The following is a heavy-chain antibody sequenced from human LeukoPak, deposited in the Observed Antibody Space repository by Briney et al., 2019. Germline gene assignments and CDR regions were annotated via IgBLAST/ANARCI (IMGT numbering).Heavy chain of an antibody. J-gene: IGHJ5*02. Sequence: SETLSLTCTVSGDSISSSNSYWGWIRQPPGKGLEWIGSIYYSGNTYYNASLKSRVTISVDTSKNQFSLKLTSVTAADTAVYYCARGLKRYIHGSGNYYAWGQGNLVTVSS. CDR2: IYYSGNT. V-gene: IGHV4-39*01. CDR1: GDSISSSNSY. CDR3: ARGLKRYIHGSGNYYA. D-gene: IGHD3-10*01.